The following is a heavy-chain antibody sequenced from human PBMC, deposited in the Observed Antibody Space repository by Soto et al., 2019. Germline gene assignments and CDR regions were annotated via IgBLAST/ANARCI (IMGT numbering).Heavy chain of an antibody. D-gene: IGHD4-17*01. J-gene: IGHJ4*02. V-gene: IGHV3-53*01. Sequence: WGSLRLSCAASGITATNGHISWFRQSPFKGLEWVSVIYSDDNTYYADSVKGRFTISRDTSKNTVYLQMNSLRAEDTAVYYCARDWNGDKYFDFWDQGSLVTVSS. CDR3: ARDWNGDKYFDF. CDR2: IYSDDNT. CDR1: GITATNGH.